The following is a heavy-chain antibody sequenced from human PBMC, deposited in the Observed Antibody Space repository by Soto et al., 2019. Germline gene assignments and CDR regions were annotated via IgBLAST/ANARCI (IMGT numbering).Heavy chain of an antibody. CDR1: GFPFRAFW. J-gene: IGHJ4*02. V-gene: IGHV3-7*05. CDR2: IKEDGSAK. Sequence: GGSLRLSCAASGFPFRAFWMSWARQAPGKGPEWLANIKEDGSAKYYVDSVKGRFTISRDNAENSLYLQMNSLRAEDTAIYYCARDYFYIVDYWGQGTPVTVSS. CDR3: ARDYFYIVDY. D-gene: IGHD3-22*01.